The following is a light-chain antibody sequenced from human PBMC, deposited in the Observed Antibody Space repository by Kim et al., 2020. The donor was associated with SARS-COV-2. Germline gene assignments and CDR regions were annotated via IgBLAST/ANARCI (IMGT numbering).Light chain of an antibody. Sequence: SLSPGERATLSCRASQSVSSSYLAWYQLKPGQAPRLLSYGASSRATGIPDRCSGSGSGTDFTLTISRLEPEDFAVYYCQQYGYSLSFGGGTKVEI. V-gene: IGKV3-20*01. CDR3: QQYGYSLS. J-gene: IGKJ4*01. CDR2: GAS. CDR1: QSVSSSY.